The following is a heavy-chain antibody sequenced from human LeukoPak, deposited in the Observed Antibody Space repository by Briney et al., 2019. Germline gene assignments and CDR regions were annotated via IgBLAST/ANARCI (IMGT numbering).Heavy chain of an antibody. CDR1: GGSISSSNW. Sequence: SETLSLTCAVSGGSISSSNWWSWIRQPPGKGLEWIGYIYYSGSTYYNPSLKSRVTISVDTSKNQFSLKLSSVTAADTVVYYCARSTVTQASCDYWGQGTLVTVSS. CDR2: IYYSGST. V-gene: IGHV4-30-4*01. D-gene: IGHD4-11*01. CDR3: ARSTVTQASCDY. J-gene: IGHJ4*02.